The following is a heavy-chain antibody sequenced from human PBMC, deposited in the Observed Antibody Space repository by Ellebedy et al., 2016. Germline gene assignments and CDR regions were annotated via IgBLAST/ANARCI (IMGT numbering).Heavy chain of an antibody. CDR1: GYTFTSYD. CDR2: MNPNSGNT. CDR3: AREMGIAGEYYYYGMDV. J-gene: IGHJ6*02. D-gene: IGHD6-13*01. Sequence: ASVKVSCKASGYTFTSYDINWVRQATGQGLEWMGWMNPNSGNTGYAQKFQGRVTMTRNTSISTAYMELSSLRSEDTAVYYCAREMGIAGEYYYYGMDVWGQGTTVTVSS. V-gene: IGHV1-8*01.